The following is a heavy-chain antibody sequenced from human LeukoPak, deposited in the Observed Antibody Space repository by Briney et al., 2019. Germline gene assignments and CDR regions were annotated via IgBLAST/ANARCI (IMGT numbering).Heavy chain of an antibody. J-gene: IGHJ4*02. Sequence: SETLSLTCTVSGGSISSYYWSWIRQPPGKGLEWIGYIYYSGSTNYNPSLKSRVTISVDTSKNQFSLKLRSVTAADTALYYCAADGVGNSFWATFDYWGQGALVTVSA. CDR3: AADGVGNSFWATFDY. CDR2: IYYSGST. D-gene: IGHD2-2*01. CDR1: GGSISSYY. V-gene: IGHV4-59*08.